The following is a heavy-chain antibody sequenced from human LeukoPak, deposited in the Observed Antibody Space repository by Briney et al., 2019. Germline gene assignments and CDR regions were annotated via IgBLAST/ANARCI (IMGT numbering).Heavy chain of an antibody. CDR3: AKVAVAGTSYYYYYMDV. Sequence: PGGSLRLSCAASGFTFSSYGMSWVRQAPGKGLEWVSAISGSGGSTYYADSVKGRFTISRDNSKNTLYLQMNSLRAEDTAVYYCAKVAVAGTSYYYYYMDVWGKGTTVTISS. V-gene: IGHV3-23*01. CDR1: GFTFSSYG. CDR2: ISGSGGST. D-gene: IGHD6-19*01. J-gene: IGHJ6*03.